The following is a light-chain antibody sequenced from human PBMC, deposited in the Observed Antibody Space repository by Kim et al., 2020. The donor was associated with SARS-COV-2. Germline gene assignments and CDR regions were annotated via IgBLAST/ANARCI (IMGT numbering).Light chain of an antibody. CDR3: QAWDSSTWV. CDR2: QDS. Sequence: VPQGQTASNTCSGDKLGDKYACWYQQKPGQSHVLVIYQDSKRPSGIPERFSGSNSGNTATLTISGTQAMDEADYYCQAWDSSTWVFGGGTQLTVL. CDR1: KLGDKY. J-gene: IGLJ3*02. V-gene: IGLV3-1*01.